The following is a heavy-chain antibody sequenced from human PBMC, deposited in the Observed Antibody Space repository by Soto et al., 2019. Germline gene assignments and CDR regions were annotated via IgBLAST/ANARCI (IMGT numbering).Heavy chain of an antibody. CDR2: IYPGDSDT. CDR1: GYSFTSYW. J-gene: IGHJ6*02. D-gene: IGHD3-3*01. Sequence: ESLQISCQGSGYSFTSYWIGWVRQMPGKGLEWMGIIYPGDSDTRYSPSFQGQVTISADKSISTAYLQWSSLKASDTAMYYCARRLHDFWSGYDYYYGMDVWGQGTTVTVSS. CDR3: ARRLHDFWSGYDYYYGMDV. V-gene: IGHV5-51*01.